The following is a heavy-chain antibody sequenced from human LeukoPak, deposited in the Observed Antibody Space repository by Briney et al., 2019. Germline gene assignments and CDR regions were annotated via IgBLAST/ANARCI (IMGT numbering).Heavy chain of an antibody. Sequence: GGSLRLSCVASGFTLRSHWMHWVRQAPGKGLMWFSRINSDGSSTDYADSVKGRFTISRDNSKSTLYLQVNSLRAEDTAVYYCARGPSIAARYDAFDIWGQGTMVTVSP. D-gene: IGHD6-6*01. CDR3: ARGPSIAARYDAFDI. CDR2: INSDGSST. CDR1: GFTLRSHW. J-gene: IGHJ3*02. V-gene: IGHV3-74*01.